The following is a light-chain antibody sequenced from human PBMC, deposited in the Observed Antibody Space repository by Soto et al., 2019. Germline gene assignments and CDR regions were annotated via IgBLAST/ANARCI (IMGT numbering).Light chain of an antibody. CDR1: SSDVGSYNR. Sequence: QSALTQPASVSGSPGQSITISCTGGSSDVGSYNRVSWYRQHPGKAPQLIIYEVSNRPSGVSSRFSGSTSGNAASLTISGLQADDEADYFCCSSAPESTYVFGTGTKLTVL. J-gene: IGLJ1*01. V-gene: IGLV2-23*02. CDR3: CSSAPESTYV. CDR2: EVS.